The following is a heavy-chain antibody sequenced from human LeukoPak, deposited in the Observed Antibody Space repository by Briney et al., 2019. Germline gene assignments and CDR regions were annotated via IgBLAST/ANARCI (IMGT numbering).Heavy chain of an antibody. J-gene: IGHJ3*02. CDR2: IYTSGST. CDR1: GGSISSYY. V-gene: IGHV4-4*07. CDR3: ARDRPRELPKRSGRAFDI. Sequence: PSETLSLTCTVSGGSISSYYWSWIRQPAGKGLEWIGRIYTSGSTNYNPSLKSRVTMSVDTSKNQFSLKLSSVTAADTAVYYCARDRPRELPKRSGRAFDIWGQGTMVTVSS. D-gene: IGHD1-26*01.